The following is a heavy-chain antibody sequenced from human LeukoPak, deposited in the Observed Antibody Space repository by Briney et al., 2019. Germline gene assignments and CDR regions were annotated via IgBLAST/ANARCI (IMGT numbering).Heavy chain of an antibody. D-gene: IGHD4-23*01. Sequence: SETLSLTCTVSGGSISSYYWSWIRQPPGKGLEWIGYIYYSGSTNYNPSLKSRVTISVDTSKNQFSLKLSSVTATDTAVYYCARNYGGNSPPFDYWGQGTLVTVSS. CDR2: IYYSGST. V-gene: IGHV4-59*08. J-gene: IGHJ4*02. CDR3: ARNYGGNSPPFDY. CDR1: GGSISSYY.